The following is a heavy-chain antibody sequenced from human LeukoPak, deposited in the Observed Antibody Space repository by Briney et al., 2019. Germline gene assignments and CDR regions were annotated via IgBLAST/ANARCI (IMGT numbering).Heavy chain of an antibody. V-gene: IGHV4-30-4*01. J-gene: IGHJ6*02. CDR2: IYYTGST. CDR3: ARDRYSSSLGGMDV. D-gene: IGHD6-13*01. CDR1: GGSISNGDYY. Sequence: MASETLSLTCTVTGGSISNGDYYWSWIRQPPGKGLEWIGYIYYTGSTYYNSSLKSRVTVSVDTSKNQFSLKLSSVTAADTAVYYCARDRYSSSLGGMDVWGQGTTVTVSS.